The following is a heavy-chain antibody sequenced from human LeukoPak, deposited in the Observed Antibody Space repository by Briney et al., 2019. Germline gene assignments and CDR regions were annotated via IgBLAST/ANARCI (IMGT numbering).Heavy chain of an antibody. CDR2: LSGYNSNT. Sequence: ASVKVSCKASGYTFSSYGISWVRQAPGQGPEWMAWLSGYNSNTNYAEKVQGRVTLSTDTSTSPDYIELSRLSYDDTAFYYCARDSKAAAGSGFDYWGQGTLVTVSS. D-gene: IGHD6-13*01. CDR1: GYTFSSYG. J-gene: IGHJ4*02. CDR3: ARDSKAAAGSGFDY. V-gene: IGHV1-18*01.